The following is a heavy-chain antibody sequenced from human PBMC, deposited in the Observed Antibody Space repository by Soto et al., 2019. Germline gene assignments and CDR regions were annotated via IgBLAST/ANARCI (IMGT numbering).Heavy chain of an antibody. D-gene: IGHD1-26*01. CDR3: ARDLPLGATNHFDY. J-gene: IGHJ4*02. CDR2: IKQDGSEK. Sequence: GGSLRLSCAASGFTFSSYWMSWVRQAPGKGLEWVANIKQDGSEKYYVDSVKGRFTISRDNAKNSLYLQMNSLRAEDTAVYYWARDLPLGATNHFDYWGQGTLVTVSS. V-gene: IGHV3-7*01. CDR1: GFTFSSYW.